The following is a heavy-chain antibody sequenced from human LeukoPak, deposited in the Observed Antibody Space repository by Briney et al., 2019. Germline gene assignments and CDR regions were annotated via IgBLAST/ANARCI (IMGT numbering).Heavy chain of an antibody. CDR1: GFTFSSYS. Sequence: GGSLRLSCAASGFTFSSYSMNWVRQAPGKGLEWVSYISSSSSTIYYVDSVKGRFTISRDNAKNSLYLQMNSLRAEDTAVYYCARDDYDFWSGDTARFDYWGQGTLVTVSS. V-gene: IGHV3-48*01. CDR3: ARDDYDFWSGDTARFDY. D-gene: IGHD3-3*01. CDR2: ISSSSSTI. J-gene: IGHJ4*02.